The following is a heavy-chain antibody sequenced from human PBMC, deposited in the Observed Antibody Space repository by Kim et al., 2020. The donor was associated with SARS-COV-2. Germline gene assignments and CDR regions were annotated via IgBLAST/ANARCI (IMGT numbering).Heavy chain of an antibody. J-gene: IGHJ3*02. D-gene: IGHD3-22*01. CDR1: GLRFSSFS. V-gene: IGHV3-21*01. Sequence: GGSLRLSCAVSGLRFSSFSVNWVRQAPGKGLEWVSSISGSSSHIYYTDSVKGRFIISRDYAKNSVYLQMNSLRAEDTAVYYCAREDYDSNGYQVAFDIWGQGAMVTVSS. CDR2: ISGSSSHI. CDR3: AREDYDSNGYQVAFDI.